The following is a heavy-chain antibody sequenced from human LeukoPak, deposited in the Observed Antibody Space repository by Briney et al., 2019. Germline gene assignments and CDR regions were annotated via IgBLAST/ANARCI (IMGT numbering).Heavy chain of an antibody. CDR3: ASPYYDFWSGYTAFDI. CDR1: GFTFSSTW. CDR2: ISYDGSNK. V-gene: IGHV3-30-3*01. J-gene: IGHJ3*02. D-gene: IGHD3-3*01. Sequence: PGGSLRLSCAASGFTFSSTWMNWVRQAPGKGLEWVAVISYDGSNKYYADSVKGRFTISRDNSKNTLYLQMNSLRAEDTAVYYCASPYYDFWSGYTAFDIWGQGTMVTVSS.